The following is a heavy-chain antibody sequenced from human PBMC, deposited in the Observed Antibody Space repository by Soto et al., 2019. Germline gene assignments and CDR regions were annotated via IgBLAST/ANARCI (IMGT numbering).Heavy chain of an antibody. Sequence: VLLLQSGTEVKKPGSSLKVSCQVSGGAFTDYSLNWVRHAPGQVLEWLGGIVPLHNTSNYSRKSLCRAEITADLSSTTVYMYMRVPTTDDTATDYCAIVYHWNPLYYRGLEVWGQGTTVIVSS. V-gene: IGHV1-69*19. J-gene: IGHJ6*01. D-gene: IGHD1-20*01. CDR2: IVPLHNTS. CDR3: AIVYHWNPLYYRGLEV. CDR1: GGAFTDYS.